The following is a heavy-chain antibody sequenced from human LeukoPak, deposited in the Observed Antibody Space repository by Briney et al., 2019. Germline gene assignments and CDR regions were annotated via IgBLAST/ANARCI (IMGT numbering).Heavy chain of an antibody. Sequence: SETLSLTCTVSRGSTSSSSFYWGWIRQPPGKGLEWIGTITYTGSTSYNPSLKSRVTISVDTSKNQFSLKLSSVTAADTAVYYCASNKGQWLFSDWGQGTLVTVSS. CDR2: ITYTGST. V-gene: IGHV4-39*01. J-gene: IGHJ4*02. D-gene: IGHD6-19*01. CDR1: RGSTSSSSFY. CDR3: ASNKGQWLFSD.